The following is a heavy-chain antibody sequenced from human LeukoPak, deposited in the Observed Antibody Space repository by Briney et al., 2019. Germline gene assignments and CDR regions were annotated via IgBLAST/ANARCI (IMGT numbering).Heavy chain of an antibody. J-gene: IGHJ5*02. CDR2: ISSSGSTI. Sequence: GGSLRLSCAASGFTFSSYEMNWVRQAPGKGLEWVSYISSSGSTIYYADSVKGRFTISRDNAKNSLYLQMNSLRAEDTAVYYCAKDSGFGSSWPNLCDPWGQGTLVTVSS. CDR1: GFTFSSYE. CDR3: AKDSGFGSSWPNLCDP. V-gene: IGHV3-48*03. D-gene: IGHD6-13*01.